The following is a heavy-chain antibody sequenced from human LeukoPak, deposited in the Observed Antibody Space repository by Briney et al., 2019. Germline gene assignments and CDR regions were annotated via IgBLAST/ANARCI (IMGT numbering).Heavy chain of an antibody. J-gene: IGHJ4*02. CDR3: ASTGGYDILTKFDY. CDR2: ISSSSSYI. V-gene: IGHV3-21*01. D-gene: IGHD3-9*01. Sequence: GSLRLSLAASGFPLSNYCMNWVRQAPGKGLDWVSSISSSSSYIYYADSVKGRFTVSRDNAKNSLYLQMNSLRAEDTAVYYCASTGGYDILTKFDYWGQGTLVTVSS. CDR1: GFPLSNYC.